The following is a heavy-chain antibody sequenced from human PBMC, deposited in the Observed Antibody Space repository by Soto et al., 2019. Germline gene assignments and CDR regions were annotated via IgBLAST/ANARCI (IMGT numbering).Heavy chain of an antibody. J-gene: IGHJ6*02. D-gene: IGHD2-15*01. CDR3: AYLPCSGGSCYWFSFSGMDV. CDR2: TYWDDDK. CDR1: GFSLSTSGVG. V-gene: IGHV2-5*02. Sequence: QITLKASGPTLVKPTQPLTLTCTFSGFSLSTSGVGVAWIRQRPAKPLEWLALTYWDDDKRYRPSLESRLTITNDTCKNHVVLTMTNMDAVDTATYYCAYLPCSGGSCYWFSFSGMDVWGQGTTVKVSS.